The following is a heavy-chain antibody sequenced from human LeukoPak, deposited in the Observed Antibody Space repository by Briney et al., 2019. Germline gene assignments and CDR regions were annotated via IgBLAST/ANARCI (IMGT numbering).Heavy chain of an antibody. D-gene: IGHD6-13*01. V-gene: IGHV3-21*01. CDR3: ARDSDSSSWTRRYYYYGMDV. CDR1: GFTFSSYS. CDR2: ISSSSSYI. J-gene: IGHJ6*02. Sequence: GGSLRLSCAASGFTFSSYSMNWVRQAPGKGLDWVSSISSSSSYIYYADSVKGRFTISRDNAKNSLYLQMNSLRAEDTAVYYCARDSDSSSWTRRYYYYGMDVWGQGTTVTVSS.